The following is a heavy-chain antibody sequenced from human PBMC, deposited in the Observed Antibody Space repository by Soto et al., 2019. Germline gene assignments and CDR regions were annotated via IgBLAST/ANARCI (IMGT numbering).Heavy chain of an antibody. Sequence: QVQLVQSGAEVKKPGSSVKVSCKASGGTFSSYAISWVRQAPGQGLEWMGGIIPIFGTANYAQKFQGRVAITAAESPSPASMELSRLRSEDTAVYYCARHVPAAGYYYGMDVWGQGTTVTVSS. D-gene: IGHD2-2*01. CDR3: ARHVPAAGYYYGMDV. V-gene: IGHV1-69*12. J-gene: IGHJ6*02. CDR2: IIPIFGTA. CDR1: GGTFSSYA.